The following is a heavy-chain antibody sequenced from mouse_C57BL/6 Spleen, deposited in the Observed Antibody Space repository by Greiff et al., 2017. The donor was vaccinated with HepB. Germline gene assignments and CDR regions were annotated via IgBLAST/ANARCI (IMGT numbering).Heavy chain of an antibody. CDR3: AEDGSSHFDD. Sequence: VMLGESGPELVKPGASVKISCKASGYSFTSYYIHWVKQRPGQGLEWIGWIYPGSGNTKYNEKFTGKATLTADTSSSTAYMQLSTLASEDSAVYYCAEDGSSHFDDWGKGTTLTVSS. J-gene: IGHJ2*01. CDR2: IYPGSGNT. CDR1: GYSFTSYY. V-gene: IGHV1-66*01. D-gene: IGHD1-1*01.